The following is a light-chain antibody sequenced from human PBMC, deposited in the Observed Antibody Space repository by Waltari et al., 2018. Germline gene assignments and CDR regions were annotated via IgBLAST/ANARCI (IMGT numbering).Light chain of an antibody. J-gene: IGKJ1*01. CDR2: HAS. CDR3: QKYDFLPAT. V-gene: IGKV3-20*01. CDR1: QGVGKY. Sequence: DIVLTPSPGTLSLSPGESAPLSCRASQGVGKYLAWYQQRPGQAPRLLLYHASIRATGIPDRFSGSGFGTDFSLTISRLEPEDFAVYYCQKYDFLPATFGQGTTVEIK.